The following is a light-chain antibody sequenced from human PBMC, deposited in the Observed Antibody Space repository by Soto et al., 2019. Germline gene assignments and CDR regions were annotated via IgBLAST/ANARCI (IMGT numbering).Light chain of an antibody. V-gene: IGLV1-51*01. CDR2: DNN. Sequence: QSVLTQPPSVSAAPGQKVTISCSGSSSNIGNNYVSWYQQLPGTAPKLLIYDNNKRSSGTPDRFSGSQSGTSATLGITGLQTGDEADYYCGTGDSSLGAVFGGGTKLTVL. J-gene: IGLJ2*01. CDR3: GTGDSSLGAV. CDR1: SSNIGNNY.